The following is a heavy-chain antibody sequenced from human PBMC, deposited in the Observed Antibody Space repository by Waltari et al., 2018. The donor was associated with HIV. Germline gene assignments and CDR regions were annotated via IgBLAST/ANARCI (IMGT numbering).Heavy chain of an antibody. CDR2: INAGNGNT. V-gene: IGHV1-3*01. CDR1: GYTFTSYA. D-gene: IGHD3-10*01. Sequence: QVQLVQSGAEVKKPGASVKVSCQASGYTFTSYAMHWVRQAPGQRLEWMGWINAGNGNTKYSQKFQGRVTITRDTSASTAYMELSSLRSEDTAVYYCARVGLGGSGSIRDWGQGTLVTVSS. J-gene: IGHJ4*02. CDR3: ARVGLGGSGSIRD.